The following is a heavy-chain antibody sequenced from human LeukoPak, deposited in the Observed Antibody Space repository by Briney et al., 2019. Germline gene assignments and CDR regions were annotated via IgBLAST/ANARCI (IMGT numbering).Heavy chain of an antibody. D-gene: IGHD4-17*01. CDR1: GFTFSRYA. Sequence: GGSLRLSCAASGFTFSRYAMSWVRQAPGKGLEWVSAISGSGGSTYYADSVKGRFTISRDNSKNTLYLQMNSLRAEDTAVYYCAKDLGDYVNYFDYWGQGALVTVSS. V-gene: IGHV3-23*01. CDR3: AKDLGDYVNYFDY. CDR2: ISGSGGST. J-gene: IGHJ4*02.